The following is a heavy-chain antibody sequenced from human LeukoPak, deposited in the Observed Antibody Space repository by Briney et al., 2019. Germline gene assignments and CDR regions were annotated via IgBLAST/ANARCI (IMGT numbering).Heavy chain of an antibody. D-gene: IGHD2-2*01. V-gene: IGHV3-11*01. J-gene: IGHJ6*02. Sequence: GGSLRLSCAASGFTFSDYYMSWILQAPGKGLEWVSYISSSGSTIYYADSVKGRFTISRDNAKNSLYLQMNSLRAEDTAVYYCARDIVVVPAAGSYYYYYGMDVWGQGTTVTVSS. CDR3: ARDIVVVPAAGSYYYYYGMDV. CDR2: ISSSGSTI. CDR1: GFTFSDYY.